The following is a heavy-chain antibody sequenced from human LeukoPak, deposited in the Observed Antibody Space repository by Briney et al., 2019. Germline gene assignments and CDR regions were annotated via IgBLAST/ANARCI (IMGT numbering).Heavy chain of an antibody. CDR3: ARDLGPDYYDSSGPDY. CDR1: GYTFTSYS. CDR2: ISAYNGNT. D-gene: IGHD3-22*01. Sequence: ASVKVSCKASGYTFTSYSISWVRQAPGQGLEWMGWISAYNGNTNYAQKLQGRVTMTTDTSTSTAYMELRSLRSDDTAVYYCARDLGPDYYDSSGPDYWGQGTLVTVSS. J-gene: IGHJ4*02. V-gene: IGHV1-18*01.